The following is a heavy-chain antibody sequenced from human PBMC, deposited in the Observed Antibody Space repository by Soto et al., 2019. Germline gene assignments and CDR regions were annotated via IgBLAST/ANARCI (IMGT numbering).Heavy chain of an antibody. D-gene: IGHD6-13*01. CDR2: IIPILGIA. J-gene: IGHJ4*02. CDR1: GGTFSSYT. Sequence: QVQLVQSGAEVKKPGSSVKVSCKASGGTFSSYTISWVRQAPGQGLEWMGRIIPILGIANYAQKIQGRITITADKSTSTAYMKLSSLRSEDTAVDYGARWIAAAGDDYWGQGTLVTVSS. CDR3: ARWIAAAGDDY. V-gene: IGHV1-69*02.